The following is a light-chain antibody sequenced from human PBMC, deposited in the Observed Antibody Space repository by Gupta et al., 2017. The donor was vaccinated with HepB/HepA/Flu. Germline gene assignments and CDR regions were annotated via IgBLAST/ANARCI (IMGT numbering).Light chain of an antibody. J-gene: IGKJ2*04. V-gene: IGKV4-1*01. CDR1: QSVLYSSNNKNY. CDR3: QQHYSTSSRR. CDR2: CAA. Sequence: DIVMTPTPDSLAVSLGERDTITCKCTQSVLYSSNNKNYLDWYQQKPGQPPKLLIYCAATREAGVADRCSGSGSWTDFTLTISSLQAEDVVVYYCQQHYSTSSRRFGQGTKLEIK.